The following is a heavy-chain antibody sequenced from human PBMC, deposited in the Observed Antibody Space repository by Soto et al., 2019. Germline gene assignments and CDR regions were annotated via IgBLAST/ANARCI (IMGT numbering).Heavy chain of an antibody. CDR1: GGSLSSGGYY. J-gene: IGHJ3*02. CDR3: ASDDDAFDI. Sequence: SEPLSLTCFVSGGSLSSGGYYWSWIRQQQGKGLKWIGYIYYSGRTYYNPSLKSRVTISVDTSKNQFSLKVSSVTAAYTAVYYCASDDDAFDIWGKGTRFTVSS. CDR2: IYYSGRT. V-gene: IGHV4-31*03.